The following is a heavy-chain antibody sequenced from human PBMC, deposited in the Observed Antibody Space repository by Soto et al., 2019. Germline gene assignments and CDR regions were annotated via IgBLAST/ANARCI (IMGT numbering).Heavy chain of an antibody. CDR2: IYWNDDA. Sequence: SGPTLVNPTQTLTLTCSFSGFSLLTSGVRVGWFRQPPGRALEWLALIYWNDDAHYSPSLKTRLTIAKDTSKNQVILTLTNMDPADTATYSRARAYYDFNGPPINRFDSWGQGTLVTVSS. V-gene: IGHV2-5*01. D-gene: IGHD3-3*01. CDR1: GFSLLTSGVR. J-gene: IGHJ5*01. CDR3: ARAYYDFNGPPINRFDS.